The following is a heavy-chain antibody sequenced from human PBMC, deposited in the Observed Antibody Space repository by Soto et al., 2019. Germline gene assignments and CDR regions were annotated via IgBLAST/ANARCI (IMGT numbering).Heavy chain of an antibody. D-gene: IGHD5-12*01. V-gene: IGHV4-34*01. CDR3: ARGQEGIVATH. CDR1: GGSLTGYY. Sequence: QVQLQQWGAGLLKPSETLSLTCAVNGGSLTGYYWSWIRQPPGKRLEWIGEIKDGGSTNYSPSLRGRATISSDTSNNQFSLKLNSVTAADTAVYYCARGQEGIVATHWDQGALVTVSS. J-gene: IGHJ4*02. CDR2: IKDGGST.